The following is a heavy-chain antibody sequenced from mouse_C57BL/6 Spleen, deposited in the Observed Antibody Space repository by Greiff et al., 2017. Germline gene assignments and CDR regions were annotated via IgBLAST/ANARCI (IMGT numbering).Heavy chain of an antibody. CDR3: ARWYYGSSYWYYFDY. CDR1: GYTFTSYW. V-gene: IGHV1-69*01. Sequence: VQLQQPGAELVMPGASVKLSCKASGYTFTSYWMHWVKQRPGQGLEWIGEIDPSDSYTNYNQKFKGKSTLTVDKSSSTAYMQLSSLTSEDSAVYYCARWYYGSSYWYYFDYWGQGTTLTVSS. D-gene: IGHD1-1*01. J-gene: IGHJ2*01. CDR2: IDPSDSYT.